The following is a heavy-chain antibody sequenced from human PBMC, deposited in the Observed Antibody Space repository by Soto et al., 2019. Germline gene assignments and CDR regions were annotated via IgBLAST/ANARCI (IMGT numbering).Heavy chain of an antibody. CDR2: IFPSDSDT. V-gene: IGHV5-51*01. D-gene: IGHD3-22*01. CDR1: GYKFTSSW. Sequence: GESLKISCRTSGYKFTSSWIAWVRQMPGKGLEWMGIIFPSDSDTRYSPSFQGQVTISADRSTSTVFLQWASLKASDTAVYFCARKDKSGYFNWFDPWGQGTRSPSPQ. J-gene: IGHJ5*02. CDR3: ARKDKSGYFNWFDP.